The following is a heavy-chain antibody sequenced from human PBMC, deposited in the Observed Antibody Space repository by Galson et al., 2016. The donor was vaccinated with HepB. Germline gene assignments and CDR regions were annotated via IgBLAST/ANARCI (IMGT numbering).Heavy chain of an antibody. CDR1: GFSFSGYT. J-gene: IGHJ6*04. V-gene: IGHV3-21*04. CDR2: ISRTSRYK. D-gene: IGHD1-26*01. CDR3: VQGSTAPAV. Sequence: SLRLSCAASGFSFSGYTMVWVRQAPGHGLEWVSSISRTSRYKHWADSLEGRFAVSRDNGRASMYLQMNSLRVEDTAVYYCVQGSTAPAVWGKGTTVTVSS.